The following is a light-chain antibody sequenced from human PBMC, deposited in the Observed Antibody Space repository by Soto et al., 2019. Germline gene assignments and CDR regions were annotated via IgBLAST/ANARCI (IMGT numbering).Light chain of an antibody. CDR3: QSYDTSLRAYV. J-gene: IGLJ1*01. CDR2: GNT. Sequence: QRVTIFCTGSTSNIGADYHVHWYRQLPGTAPRLLIYGNTNRPSGVPGRFSGSKSGTSASLAITGLQAEDEGNYYCQSYDTSLRAYVFGTGTKVTVL. CDR1: TSNIGADYH. V-gene: IGLV1-40*01.